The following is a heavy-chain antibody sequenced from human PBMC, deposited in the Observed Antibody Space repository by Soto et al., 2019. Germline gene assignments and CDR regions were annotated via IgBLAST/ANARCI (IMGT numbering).Heavy chain of an antibody. CDR3: AENSYYSLGV. CDR1: GGSISSRGYY. V-gene: IGHV4-39*01. Sequence: SETLSLTCTVSGGSISSRGYYWGWIRQPPGKGLEWIGSIFYSGSTHYNPSLKSRVTISVDTSKDQFSLRLSSVTAADTAVYYCAENSYYSLGVWGQGTRVTVSS. J-gene: IGHJ6*02. CDR2: IFYSGST.